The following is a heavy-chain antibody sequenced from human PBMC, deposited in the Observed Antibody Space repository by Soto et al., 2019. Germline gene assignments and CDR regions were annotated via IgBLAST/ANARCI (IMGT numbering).Heavy chain of an antibody. J-gene: IGHJ6*02. CDR3: ARDQGNYYDSSGPKCAGSYYYSYGMDV. D-gene: IGHD3-22*01. Sequence: SETLSLTCTVSGGSISSYYWRWIRQPPGKGLEWIGYIYYSGSTNYNPSLKSRVTISVDTSKNQFSLKLSSVTAADTAVYYCARDQGNYYDSSGPKCAGSYYYSYGMDVWGQGTTVAVSS. CDR1: GGSISSYY. CDR2: IYYSGST. V-gene: IGHV4-59*01.